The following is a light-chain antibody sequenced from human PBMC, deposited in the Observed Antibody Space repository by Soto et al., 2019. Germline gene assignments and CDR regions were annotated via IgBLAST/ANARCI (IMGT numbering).Light chain of an antibody. Sequence: EIVVTQSPATLSVSPGERATLSCRASQSVSSNLAWYQQKPGQAPWLLIFGASTRATGVPARFSGSGSGTEFTLTISSLQSEDFAVYYCHQYDNWPLTWTFAQGTKVDI. V-gene: IGKV3-15*01. J-gene: IGKJ1*01. CDR1: QSVSSN. CDR3: HQYDNWPLTWT. CDR2: GAS.